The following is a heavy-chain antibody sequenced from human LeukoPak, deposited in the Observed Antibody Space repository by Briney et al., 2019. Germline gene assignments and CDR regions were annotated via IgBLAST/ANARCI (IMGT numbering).Heavy chain of an antibody. Sequence: GGSLRLSCAASGFTFSSYSMNWVRQAPGKGLEWVSSISSSSSYIYYADSVKGRFTISRDNAKNSLYLQMNSLRAEDTAVYYCARGVYRYYDSSGYGFDYWGQGTLVTVSS. CDR2: ISSSSSYI. CDR3: ARGVYRYYDSSGYGFDY. CDR1: GFTFSSYS. D-gene: IGHD3-22*01. J-gene: IGHJ4*02. V-gene: IGHV3-21*01.